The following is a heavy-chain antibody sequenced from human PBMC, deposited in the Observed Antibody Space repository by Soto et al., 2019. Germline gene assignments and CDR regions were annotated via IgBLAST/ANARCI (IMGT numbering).Heavy chain of an antibody. D-gene: IGHD2-2*01. CDR1: GFTFSSYS. V-gene: IGHV3-21*04. J-gene: IGHJ4*02. CDR3: ASALGLYCSSTSCPTSSFDY. Sequence: GGSLRLSCAASGFTFSSYSMNWARQAPGKGLEWVAVISCSISYTNYADSVKGRFTISRDNAKNSLYLQMNSLRAEDTAVYYCASALGLYCSSTSCPTSSFDYWGQGTLVTVSS. CDR2: ISCSISYT.